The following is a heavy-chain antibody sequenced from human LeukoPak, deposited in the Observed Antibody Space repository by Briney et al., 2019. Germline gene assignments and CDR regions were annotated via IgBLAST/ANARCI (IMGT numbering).Heavy chain of an antibody. CDR3: ARRHGSGDWFDP. CDR2: LYHHGNI. D-gene: IGHD3-10*01. V-gene: IGHV4-61*05. Sequence: PSETLSLTCTVSGGSISSSDYSWSWIRQPPGKGLEWIGYLYHHGNINYNPSLKSRLTISVDTSNNQFSLKLSSVTAADTAVYYCARRHGSGDWFDPWGQGTLVTVSS. J-gene: IGHJ5*02. CDR1: GGSISSSDYS.